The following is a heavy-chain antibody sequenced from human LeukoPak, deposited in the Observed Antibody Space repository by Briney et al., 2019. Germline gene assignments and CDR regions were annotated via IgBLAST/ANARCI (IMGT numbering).Heavy chain of an antibody. J-gene: IGHJ5*02. CDR1: GGSISNYN. CDR3: AGTSGHDRP. Sequence: SETLSPTCTVSGGSISNYNWNWIRQSAGKGLEWIGRIDTSGNTNSNPSLKSRFTMSLDTSKSQVSLRLTSVTAADTAVYYCAGTSGHDRPWGQGTLVTVSS. D-gene: IGHD5-12*01. CDR2: IDTSGNT. V-gene: IGHV4-4*07.